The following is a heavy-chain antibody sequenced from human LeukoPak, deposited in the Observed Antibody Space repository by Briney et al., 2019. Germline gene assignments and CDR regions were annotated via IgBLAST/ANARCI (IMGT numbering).Heavy chain of an antibody. CDR1: GYTFTGYY. CDR2: INPNSGGT. Sequence: ASVKVSCKASGYTFTGYYMHWVRQAPGQGLEWMGRINPNSGGTNYAQKFQGRVTMTRDTSISTAYMELSRLRSDDTAVYYCARYSSSSGDDWFDPWGQGTLVTVSS. J-gene: IGHJ5*02. CDR3: ARYSSSSGDDWFDP. V-gene: IGHV1-2*06. D-gene: IGHD6-6*01.